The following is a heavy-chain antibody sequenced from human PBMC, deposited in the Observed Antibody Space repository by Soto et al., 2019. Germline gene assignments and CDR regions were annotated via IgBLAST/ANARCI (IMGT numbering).Heavy chain of an antibody. CDR3: ARDKITGLFDY. CDR2: TYYNGNA. V-gene: IGHV4-39*02. D-gene: IGHD2-8*02. J-gene: IGHJ4*02. Sequence: PSETLSLTCTVSGGSIDRSNYYWDWIRQPPGKGLEWIGTTYYNGNAYYKPSLKSRVTMSVDTSKNQFSLKLTSVTAADTVVYYCARDKITGLFDYWGQGTLVTVSS. CDR1: GGSIDRSNYY.